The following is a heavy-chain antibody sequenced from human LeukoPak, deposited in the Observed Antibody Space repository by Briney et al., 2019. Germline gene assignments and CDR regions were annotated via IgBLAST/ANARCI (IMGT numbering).Heavy chain of an antibody. Sequence: SETLSLTCTVSGGSISSGTYYWSWVRQPAGKGLEWVGRIYTSGNTNYNPSLKSRVTLSVDTSKNQFSLKLSSVTAADTAVYYCARAHQITYYYDSSGYRDNWFDPWGQGTLVTVSS. CDR1: GGSISSGTYY. J-gene: IGHJ5*02. CDR2: IYTSGNT. D-gene: IGHD3-22*01. V-gene: IGHV4-61*02. CDR3: ARAHQITYYYDSSGYRDNWFDP.